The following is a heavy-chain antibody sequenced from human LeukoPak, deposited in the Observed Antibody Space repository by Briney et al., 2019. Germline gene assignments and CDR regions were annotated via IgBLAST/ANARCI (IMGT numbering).Heavy chain of an antibody. Sequence: VASVKVSCKASGYTFTSYGISWVRQAPGQGLEWMGWISAYNGNTNYAQKLQGRVTMTTDTSTSTAYMELRSLRSDDTAVYYCARDPPHYYGSGSYRYWGQGTLVTVSS. D-gene: IGHD3-10*01. CDR3: ARDPPHYYGSGSYRY. J-gene: IGHJ4*02. V-gene: IGHV1-18*01. CDR1: GYTFTSYG. CDR2: ISAYNGNT.